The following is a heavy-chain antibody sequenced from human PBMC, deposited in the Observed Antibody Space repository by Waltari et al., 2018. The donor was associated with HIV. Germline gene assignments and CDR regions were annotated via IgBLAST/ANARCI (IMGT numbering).Heavy chain of an antibody. D-gene: IGHD6-6*01. J-gene: IGHJ4*02. CDR2: FWSDGAEI. CDR3: ARGYSSSRWIPLYH. V-gene: IGHV3-33*01. Sequence: QVQLVESGGGVVQPGTSLTLSCAVSGFPFSIFAIHWVRQSTGKGLEWLAVFWSDGAEISYADSVKGRFTVSKDSSQKTLYLHLTSLRAEDTALYYCARGYSSSRWIPLYHWGRGTLVTVSS. CDR1: GFPFSIFA.